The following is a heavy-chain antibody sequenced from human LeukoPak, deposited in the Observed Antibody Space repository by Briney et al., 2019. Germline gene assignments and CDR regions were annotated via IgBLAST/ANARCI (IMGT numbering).Heavy chain of an antibody. V-gene: IGHV3-66*01. CDR1: GFIVSRKY. J-gene: IGHJ4*02. CDR2: IYAGGNS. CDR3: ARGQIDLLRNYFDS. Sequence: GSLRLSCAASGFIVSRKYMAWVRQAPGKGLEWLSIIYAGGNSVSADSVKGRFIISRDNSRNTVHLQMNSLRDDDTAVYYCARGQIDLLRNYFDSWGPGTLVAVSS. D-gene: IGHD3-22*01.